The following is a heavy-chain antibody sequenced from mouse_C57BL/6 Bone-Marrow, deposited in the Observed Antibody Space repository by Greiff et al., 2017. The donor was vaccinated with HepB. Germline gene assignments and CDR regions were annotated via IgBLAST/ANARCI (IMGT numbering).Heavy chain of an antibody. CDR2: INPNYGST. D-gene: IGHD2-2*01. Sequence: VHVKQPGPELVKPGASVKLSCKASGYSFTDYNMNWVKQSNGKSLEWIGVINPNYGSTSYNQKFKGKATLTVDQYSSTAYMQLNSLTSEDSAVYCRTRCPLWLQQTPHYYAMDVWGKGTSVTVSS. V-gene: IGHV1-39*01. CDR3: TRCPLWLQQTPHYYAMDV. J-gene: IGHJ4*01. CDR1: GYSFTDYN.